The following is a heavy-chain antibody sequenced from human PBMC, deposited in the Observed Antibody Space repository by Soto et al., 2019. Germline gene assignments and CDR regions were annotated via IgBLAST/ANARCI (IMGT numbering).Heavy chain of an antibody. CDR1: GYTFTSYG. V-gene: IGHV1-18*04. Sequence: QVQLVQSGAEVKKPGASVKVSCKASGYTFTSYGISWVRQAPGQGLEWMGWISAYNGNTNYAQKLHGRVTMTTDTSTSTAYMELRSLRSDDTAVYYCARASYGVVPAATFDYWGQGTLVTVSS. CDR2: ISAYNGNT. J-gene: IGHJ4*02. D-gene: IGHD2-2*01. CDR3: ARASYGVVPAATFDY.